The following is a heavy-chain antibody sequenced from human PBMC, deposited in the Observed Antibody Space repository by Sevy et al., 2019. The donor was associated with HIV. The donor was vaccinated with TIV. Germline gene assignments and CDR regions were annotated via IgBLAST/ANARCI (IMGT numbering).Heavy chain of an antibody. J-gene: IGHJ4*02. CDR3: ARDRSSGWRGSFCFDY. Sequence: GGSLRLSCAASGFTFSSYWMSWVRQAPGKGLEWVANIKQDGSGKYYVDSVKGRFTISRDNAKNSLYLQMNSLRAEDTAVDYCARDRSSGWRGSFCFDYWGQGTLVTVSS. V-gene: IGHV3-7*03. CDR2: IKQDGSGK. CDR1: GFTFSSYW. D-gene: IGHD6-19*01.